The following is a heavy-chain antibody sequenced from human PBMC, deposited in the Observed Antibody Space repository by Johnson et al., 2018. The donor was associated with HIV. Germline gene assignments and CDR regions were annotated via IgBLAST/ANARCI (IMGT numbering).Heavy chain of an antibody. D-gene: IGHD2-15*01. V-gene: IGHV3-64*01. J-gene: IGHJ3*02. CDR3: ARALGYCSGGSCPLDAFDI. Sequence: VQLVESGGGLVQPGGSLRLSCAASGLTFSSYAMHWVRQAPGKGLEYVSAISSNGGSTYYANSVKGKFTTSRNNSKNTLYLHMGSLRSEDMAVYYCARALGYCSGGSCPLDAFDIWGQGTMVTVSS. CDR2: ISSNGGST. CDR1: GLTFSSYA.